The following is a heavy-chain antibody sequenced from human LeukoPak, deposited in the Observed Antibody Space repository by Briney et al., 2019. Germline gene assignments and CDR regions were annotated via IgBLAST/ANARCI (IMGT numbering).Heavy chain of an antibody. CDR3: ASKGYCSSTSCYGYYYGMDV. Sequence: ASVKVSCKASGGTFSSYAISWVRQAPGQGLEWMGWINPNSGGTNYAQKFQGRVTMTRDTSISTAYMELSRLRSDDTAVYYCASKGYCSSTSCYGYYYGMDVWGQGTTVTVSS. CDR1: GGTFSSYA. D-gene: IGHD2-2*01. V-gene: IGHV1-2*02. CDR2: INPNSGGT. J-gene: IGHJ6*02.